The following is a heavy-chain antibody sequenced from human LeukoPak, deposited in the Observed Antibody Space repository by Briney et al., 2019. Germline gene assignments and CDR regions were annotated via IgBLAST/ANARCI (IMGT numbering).Heavy chain of an antibody. V-gene: IGHV1-18*01. CDR1: GYTFTSYG. CDR2: ISAYNGNT. Sequence: ASVTVSCKASGYTFTSYGISWVRQAPGQGLEWMGWISAYNGNTNYAQKLQGRVTMTTDTSTSTAYMELRSLRSDDTAVYYCARVGYDFWSGYPQRFDPWGQGTLVTVSS. D-gene: IGHD3-3*01. CDR3: ARVGYDFWSGYPQRFDP. J-gene: IGHJ5*02.